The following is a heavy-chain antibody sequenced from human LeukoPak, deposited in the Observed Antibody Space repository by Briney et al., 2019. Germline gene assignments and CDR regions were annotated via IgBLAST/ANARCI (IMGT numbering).Heavy chain of an antibody. J-gene: IGHJ4*02. D-gene: IGHD3-10*01. CDR3: ARDLVGYGSGSYGY. V-gene: IGHV3-74*01. Sequence: GGSLRLACAACGFTFSSYWMHCVRQAPGKGVVWVSRINSDGSSTSYADSVKGRFAISRDNAKNTLYLQMNTLRAEDTAVYYCARDLVGYGSGSYGYWGQGTLVTVSS. CDR1: GFTFSSYW. CDR2: INSDGSST.